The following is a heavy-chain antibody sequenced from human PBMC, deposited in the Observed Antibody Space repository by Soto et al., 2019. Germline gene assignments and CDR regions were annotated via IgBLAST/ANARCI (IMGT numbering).Heavy chain of an antibody. CDR3: AKSFDCLAVAICYYFDY. V-gene: IGHV3-23*01. CDR2: ISGSGGGT. CDR1: GFTFSSYA. Sequence: GGSLRLSCAASGFTFSSYAMSWVRQAPGKGLEWVSAISGSGGGTYYADSVKGRFTISRDNSKNTLYLQMNSLRAEDTAVYYCAKSFDCLAVAICYYFDYWGQGTLVTVSS. J-gene: IGHJ4*02. D-gene: IGHD6-19*01.